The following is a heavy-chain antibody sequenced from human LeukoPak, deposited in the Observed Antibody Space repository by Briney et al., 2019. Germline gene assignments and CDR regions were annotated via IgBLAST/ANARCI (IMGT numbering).Heavy chain of an antibody. CDR3: ARVSGAN. Sequence: GVSLRLSCAASGFTFSSYAMYWVRQAPGKGLEYVSAISSNGGSTYYANSVKGRFTISRDNSKNTLYLQMGSLRAEDMAVYYCARVSGANWGQGTLVTVSS. D-gene: IGHD3-10*01. V-gene: IGHV3-64*01. CDR1: GFTFSSYA. CDR2: ISSNGGST. J-gene: IGHJ4*02.